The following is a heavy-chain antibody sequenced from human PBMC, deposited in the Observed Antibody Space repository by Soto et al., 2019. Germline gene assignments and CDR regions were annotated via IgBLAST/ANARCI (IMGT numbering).Heavy chain of an antibody. CDR1: GGSISSGDYY. CDR3: ARVTPPTAENGFWSGYYVHDC. Sequence: QVQLQESGPGLVKPSQTLSLTCTVSGGSISSGDYYWSWIRQPPGGGLEWIGYIYYTGSTYYNPSLKGRVTISVDTSKTQFSLRLTSVTAADTAVYYCARVTPPTAENGFWSGYYVHDCWGQGTLVTVSS. D-gene: IGHD3-3*01. J-gene: IGHJ4*02. V-gene: IGHV4-30-4*01. CDR2: IYYTGST.